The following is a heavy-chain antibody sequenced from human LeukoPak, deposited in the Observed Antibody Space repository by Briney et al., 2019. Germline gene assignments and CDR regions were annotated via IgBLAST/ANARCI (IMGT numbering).Heavy chain of an antibody. Sequence: PSDTLSLTCAVSGYSISSSNWWGWIRQPPGKGLEWIGYIYYSGSTYYNPSLKSRVTMSVDTSKNQFSLKLSSVTAVDTAVYYCARIISSSPVGPFQHWGQGTLVTVSS. CDR1: GYSISSSNW. CDR3: ARIISSSPVGPFQH. D-gene: IGHD6-13*01. CDR2: IYYSGST. V-gene: IGHV4-28*01. J-gene: IGHJ1*01.